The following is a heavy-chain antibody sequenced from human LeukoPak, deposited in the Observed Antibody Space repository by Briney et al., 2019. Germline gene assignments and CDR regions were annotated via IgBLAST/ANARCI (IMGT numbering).Heavy chain of an antibody. J-gene: IGHJ4*02. CDR1: GGSFSSSSYY. CDR2: IYYSGST. V-gene: IGHV4-39*07. Sequence: KPSETLSLTCTVSGGSFSSSSYYWGWIRQPPGKGLEWIGSIYYSGSTYYNPSLKSRVTISVDTSKNQFSLKLSSVTAADTAVYYCARALRYYFDYWGQGTLVTVSS. D-gene: IGHD4-17*01. CDR3: ARALRYYFDY.